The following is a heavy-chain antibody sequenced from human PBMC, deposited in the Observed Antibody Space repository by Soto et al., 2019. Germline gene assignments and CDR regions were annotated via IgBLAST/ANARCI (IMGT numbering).Heavy chain of an antibody. J-gene: IGHJ4*02. CDR1: GGSISSSGYY. Sequence: QVELQESGPGLVKPSQTLSLTCTVSGGSISSSGYYWSWIRQHPGKGLEWIGYIHDSGSTYYNPSLKSRVTISVDTSKTQFSLKLTSVTAADTAVYYCASQATGWYPDYWGQGTLVTVSS. D-gene: IGHD6-19*01. CDR3: ASQATGWYPDY. CDR2: IHDSGST. V-gene: IGHV4-31*03.